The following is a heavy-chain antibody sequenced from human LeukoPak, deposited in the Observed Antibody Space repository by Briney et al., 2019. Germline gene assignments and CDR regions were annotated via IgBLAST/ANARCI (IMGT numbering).Heavy chain of an antibody. D-gene: IGHD3-22*01. Sequence: SETLSLTCAVYGGSFSGYYWSWIRQPPGKGLEWIGEINHSGSTNYNPSLKSRVTISVDTSKNQFSLKLSSVTAADTAVYYCARRKITMIVVASYYMDVWGKGTTVTVSS. J-gene: IGHJ6*03. V-gene: IGHV4-34*01. CDR3: ARRKITMIVVASYYMDV. CDR1: GGSFSGYY. CDR2: INHSGST.